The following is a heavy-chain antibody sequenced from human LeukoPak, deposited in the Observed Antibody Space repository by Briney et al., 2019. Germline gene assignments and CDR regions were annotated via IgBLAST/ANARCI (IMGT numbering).Heavy chain of an antibody. CDR1: GFPVSDSR. J-gene: IGHJ4*02. CDR3: ARHQAMAIDY. V-gene: IGHV3-15*01. Sequence: GGSLRLSFAASGFPVSDSRMSWVRQAPGKGLEWVGRIKSRTDGGTTDYAAPVKGRFTISRDDSKNTLYLHMNSLKTEDTAVYYCARHQAMAIDYWGQGTLVTVSS. D-gene: IGHD5-24*01. CDR2: IKSRTDGGTT.